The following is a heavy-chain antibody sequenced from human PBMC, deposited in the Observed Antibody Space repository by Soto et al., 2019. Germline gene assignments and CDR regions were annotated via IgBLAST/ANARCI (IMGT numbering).Heavy chain of an antibody. V-gene: IGHV3-48*02. J-gene: IGHJ6*02. CDR1: GFTFSAYN. D-gene: IGHD3-10*01. CDR2: ISGSSSTI. CDR3: ARDHYYGSGGRLYYYGLGV. Sequence: EVQLVESGGGLVQPGGSLRLSCAASGFTFSAYNMNWVRRAPGKGLEWVSSISGSSSTIYYPDSVKGRFTISRDNAKNSLYLQMHSLRNEDTAVYYCARDHYYGSGGRLYYYGLGVWGQGTTVTVSS.